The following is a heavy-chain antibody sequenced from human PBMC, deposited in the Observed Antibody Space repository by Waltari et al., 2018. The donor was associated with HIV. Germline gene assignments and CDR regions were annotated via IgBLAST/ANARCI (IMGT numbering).Heavy chain of an antibody. CDR3: ARQFDY. Sequence: EVHLVETGGGLVKPGGSLRLPGAASGSTFSDYTMNWVRQAPGKGLEWVSSIGGGGSDIYYADSVKGRFTISRDNGKNSLYLQMNSLRAEDTALYDCARQFDYWGQGTLVTVSS. CDR2: IGGGGSDI. CDR1: GSTFSDYT. J-gene: IGHJ4*02. V-gene: IGHV3-21*01.